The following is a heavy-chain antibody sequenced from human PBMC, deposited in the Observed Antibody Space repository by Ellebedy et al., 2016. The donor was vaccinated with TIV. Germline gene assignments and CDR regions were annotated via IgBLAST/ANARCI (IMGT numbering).Heavy chain of an antibody. V-gene: IGHV1-2*02. CDR3: ARDDSAYYYGSGSYHPFDF. CDR1: GFPFTGYY. CDR2: INPNSGGT. J-gene: IGHJ4*01. Sequence: AASVKVSCTASGFPFTGYYIHWVRQAPGQGLEWMGWINPNSGGTKFAQKFQDRVTMTRDTSIDTAYIEVSSLRSDDTAVYYCARDDSAYYYGSGSYHPFDFWGHGTLVTVSS. D-gene: IGHD3-10*01.